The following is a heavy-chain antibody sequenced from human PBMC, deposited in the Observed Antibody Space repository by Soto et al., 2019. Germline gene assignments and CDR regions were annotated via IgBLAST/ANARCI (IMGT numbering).Heavy chain of an antibody. CDR3: ARTGYSSGWYLSLKAMDFDY. CDR1: GYTFTSYG. D-gene: IGHD6-19*01. J-gene: IGHJ4*02. V-gene: IGHV1-18*01. Sequence: QVQLVQSGAEVKKPGASVKVSCKASGYTFTSYGISWVRQAPGQGLEWMGWISAYNGNTNYAQKLQGRVTMTTDTSTSTAYMELRSLRSDDTAVYYCARTGYSSGWYLSLKAMDFDYWGQGTLVTVSS. CDR2: ISAYNGNT.